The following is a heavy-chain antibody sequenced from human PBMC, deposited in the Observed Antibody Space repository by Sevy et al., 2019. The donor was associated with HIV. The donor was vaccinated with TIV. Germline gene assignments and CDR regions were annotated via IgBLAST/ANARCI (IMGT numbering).Heavy chain of an antibody. J-gene: IGHJ4*02. D-gene: IGHD3-3*01. CDR1: GFTFSSYW. CDR2: IKQDGSEK. V-gene: IGHV3-7*03. CDR3: AKQQFTYYDFWSGSYYFDY. Sequence: GGSPRLSCAASGFTFSSYWMSWVRQAPGKGLEWVANIKQDGSEKYYVDSVKGRFTISRDNAKNSLYLQMNSLRAEDTAVYYCAKQQFTYYDFWSGSYYFDYWGQGTLVTVSS.